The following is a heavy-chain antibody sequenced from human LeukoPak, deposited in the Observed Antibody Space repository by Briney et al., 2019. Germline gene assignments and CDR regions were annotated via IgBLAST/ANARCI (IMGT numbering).Heavy chain of an antibody. V-gene: IGHV4-59*02. D-gene: IGHD3-10*01. CDR3: ARDPYGSGRSEVFDY. Sequence: PSETLSLTCSVSGGSVSEYYWSWIRQPPGKGLEWIGYIYYSGTTNYNPSLKSRVSLSIDTSKSQFSLNLSSVTAADTAVYYCARDPYGSGRSEVFDYWGQGTLVTVSS. J-gene: IGHJ4*02. CDR2: IYYSGTT. CDR1: GGSVSEYY.